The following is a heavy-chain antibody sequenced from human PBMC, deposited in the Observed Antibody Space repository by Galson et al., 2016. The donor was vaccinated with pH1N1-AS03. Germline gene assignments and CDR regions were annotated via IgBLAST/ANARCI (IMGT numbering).Heavy chain of an antibody. CDR1: GDSISPSNW. D-gene: IGHD1-1*01. J-gene: IGHJ5*02. CDR3: ARHPPQLAWFPP. CDR2: VSHAGRT. Sequence: SETLSLTCAVTGDSISPSNWWSWVGQLPGKGLEWIGEVSHAGRTNYSPSLKSRVTISLHKSKNPSSLQLTPVTSADTAVYYCARHPPQLAWFPPWGQGTLVTVSS. V-gene: IGHV4-4*02.